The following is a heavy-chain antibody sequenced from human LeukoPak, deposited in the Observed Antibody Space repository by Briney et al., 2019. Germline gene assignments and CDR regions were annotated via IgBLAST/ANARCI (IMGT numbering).Heavy chain of an antibody. V-gene: IGHV4-39*01. CDR2: IYYSGST. J-gene: IGHJ4*02. CDR1: GGSISSSSYY. D-gene: IGHD3-3*01. CDR3: ARHQATTSPTIYGVVDPLDY. Sequence: SETLSLTCTVSGGSISSSSYYWGWIRQPPGKGLEWIGSIYYSGSTYYNPSLKSRVTISVDTSKNQFSLKLSSVTAADTAVYYCARHQATTSPTIYGVVDPLDYWRQGTLVTVSS.